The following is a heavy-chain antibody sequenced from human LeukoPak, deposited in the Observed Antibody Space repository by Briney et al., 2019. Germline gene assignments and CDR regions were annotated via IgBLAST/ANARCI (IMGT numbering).Heavy chain of an antibody. CDR3: ARHYGP. Sequence: SETLSLTCTVSGGSIRSSYYYWGWIRQPPGKGLEWIGSIYDSGSTYYNPSLKSRVTIDTSKNQFSLKLNSVTAADTAVYYCARHYGPWGQGTLVTVSS. CDR2: IYDSGST. CDR1: GGSIRSSYYY. J-gene: IGHJ5*02. V-gene: IGHV4-39*01. D-gene: IGHD3-10*01.